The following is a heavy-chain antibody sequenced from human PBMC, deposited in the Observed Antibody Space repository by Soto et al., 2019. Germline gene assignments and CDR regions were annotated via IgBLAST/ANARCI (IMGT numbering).Heavy chain of an antibody. V-gene: IGHV1-46*01. CDR1: GYTFTSYY. J-gene: IGHJ6*02. Sequence: ASVKVSCKASGYTFTSYYMHWVRQAPGQGLEWMGIINPSGGSTSYAQKFQGRVTMTRDTSTSTVYMGLSSLRSEDTAVYYCARDYAPVAGTHYYGMDVWGQGTTVTVSS. D-gene: IGHD6-19*01. CDR2: INPSGGST. CDR3: ARDYAPVAGTHYYGMDV.